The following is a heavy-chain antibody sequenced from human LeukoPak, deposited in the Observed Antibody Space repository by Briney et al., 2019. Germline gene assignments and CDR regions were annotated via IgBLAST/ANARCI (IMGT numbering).Heavy chain of an antibody. Sequence: GESLKISCKGSGYSFTSYWISWVRQMPGKGLEWMGRIDPSDSYTNYSPSFQGHVTISADKSISTAYLQWSSLKASDTAMYYCARGILLWFGGRSNWFDPWGQGTLVTVSS. V-gene: IGHV5-10-1*01. CDR1: GYSFTSYW. J-gene: IGHJ5*02. CDR3: ARGILLWFGGRSNWFDP. D-gene: IGHD3-10*01. CDR2: IDPSDSYT.